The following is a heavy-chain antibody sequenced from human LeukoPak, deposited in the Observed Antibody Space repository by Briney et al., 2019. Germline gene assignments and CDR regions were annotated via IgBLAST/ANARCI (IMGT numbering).Heavy chain of an antibody. D-gene: IGHD3-10*01. Sequence: RSSETLSLTCSVSGGSISSSNYYWSWIRQPAGKGLEWIGRIHTSESINYNPSLKSRVTISVDTSRNQFSLKLSSVTAADTAVYYCARGLWFGDENPPYFDYWGQGILVTVSS. CDR2: IHTSESI. CDR3: ARGLWFGDENPPYFDY. V-gene: IGHV4-61*02. CDR1: GGSISSSNYY. J-gene: IGHJ4*02.